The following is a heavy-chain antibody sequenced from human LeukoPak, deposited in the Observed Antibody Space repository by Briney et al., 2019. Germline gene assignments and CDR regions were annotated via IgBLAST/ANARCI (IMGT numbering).Heavy chain of an antibody. D-gene: IGHD2-21*02. CDR1: GDSVSRNSAV. V-gene: IGHV6-1*01. CDR2: TYYRSKWYN. CDR3: ATGDIPLET. J-gene: IGHJ4*02. Sequence: SQTLSLTCAISGDSVSRNSAVWNWIRQSPSRGLEWLGRTYYRSKWYNNYVVSVKSRITINPDTSKNQFSLQLNSVTPEDTAVYYCATGDIPLETWGQGILVTVSS.